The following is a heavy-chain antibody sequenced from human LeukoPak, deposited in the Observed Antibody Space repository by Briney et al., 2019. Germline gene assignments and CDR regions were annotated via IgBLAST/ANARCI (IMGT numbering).Heavy chain of an antibody. CDR1: GFTVSSNY. V-gene: IGHV3-66*04. CDR2: IYSGGST. Sequence: GRSLRLSCAASGFTVSSNYMSWVRQAPGKGLEWVSVIYSGGSTYYADSVKGRFTISRDNSKNTLYLQMNSLRAEDTAVYYCASQGYDSSGYFYYYGMDVWGQGTTVTVSS. D-gene: IGHD3-22*01. CDR3: ASQGYDSSGYFYYYGMDV. J-gene: IGHJ6*02.